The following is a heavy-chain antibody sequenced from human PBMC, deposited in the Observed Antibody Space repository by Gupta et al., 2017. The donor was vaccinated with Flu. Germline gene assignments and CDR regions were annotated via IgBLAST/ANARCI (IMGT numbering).Heavy chain of an antibody. CDR2: IYYSGST. V-gene: IGHV4-59*01. CDR3: ARYSSGSFFDY. CDR1: GGSISSYY. Sequence: QVQLRESGPGLVKSSETLSLTCTVSGGSISSYYWSWIRQPPGKGLEWIGYIYYSGSTNYNPSLKSRVTISVDTSKNQFSLKLSSVTAADTAVYYCARYSSGSFFDYWGQGTLVTVSS. D-gene: IGHD6-19*01. J-gene: IGHJ4*02.